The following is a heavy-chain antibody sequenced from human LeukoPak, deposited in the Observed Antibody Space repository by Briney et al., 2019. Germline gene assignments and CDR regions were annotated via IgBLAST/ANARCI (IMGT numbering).Heavy chain of an antibody. D-gene: IGHD2/OR15-2a*01. CDR3: VSFYETY. CDR2: INSDGSWT. CDR1: GHYW. Sequence: GGSLRLSCAASGHYWMHWVRQAPGKGLVWVSHINSDGSWTSYADSVKGRFTISKDNAKNTVYLQMNSLRAEDTAVYYCVSFYETYWGRGPLVTVSS. V-gene: IGHV3-74*01. J-gene: IGHJ4*02.